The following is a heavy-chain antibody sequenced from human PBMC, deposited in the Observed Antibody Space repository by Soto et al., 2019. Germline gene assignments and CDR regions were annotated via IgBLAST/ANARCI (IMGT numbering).Heavy chain of an antibody. CDR3: ARGPFGDHTYYFDY. Sequence: EVHLLESGGGFIQPGGSLRLSCAASGFTFNNYAMNWVRQAPGKGLEWLSVISNSGTTTNYADSVKGRFTISRDNSKNTLYLQMNSLRVEDTAIYYCARGPFGDHTYYFDYWGQGTLVTVSS. J-gene: IGHJ4*02. V-gene: IGHV3-23*01. CDR1: GFTFNNYA. CDR2: ISNSGTTT. D-gene: IGHD4-17*01.